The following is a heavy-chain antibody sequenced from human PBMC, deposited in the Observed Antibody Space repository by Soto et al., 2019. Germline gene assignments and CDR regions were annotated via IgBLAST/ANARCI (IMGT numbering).Heavy chain of an antibody. V-gene: IGHV4-61*01. D-gene: IGHD4-4*01. CDR1: GGSVSSGTFY. J-gene: IGHJ6*02. CDR3: ARGKGSNYYYGMDV. Sequence: SETLSLTCSVSGGSVSSGTFYWSWIRQPPGRGLEWIGHINYLGSTNYNPSVKSRVTISVDTSKSQCSLKVSSVTAADTAVYYCARGKGSNYYYGMDVWGQGTTATVSS. CDR2: INYLGST.